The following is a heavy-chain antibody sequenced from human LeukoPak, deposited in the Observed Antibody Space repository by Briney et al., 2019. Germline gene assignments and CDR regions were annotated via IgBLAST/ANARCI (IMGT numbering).Heavy chain of an antibody. Sequence: GGSLRLSCAASGFTFSSYSMNWVRQAPGKGLEWVSSISSSSSYIYYADSVKGRFTISRDNSKNTLSLQMNSLRAEDTAVYYCARGDKQPLFNRNKGGFDPWGQGTLVTVSS. V-gene: IGHV3-21*01. D-gene: IGHD1-14*01. J-gene: IGHJ5*02. CDR1: GFTFSSYS. CDR3: ARGDKQPLFNRNKGGFDP. CDR2: ISSSSSYI.